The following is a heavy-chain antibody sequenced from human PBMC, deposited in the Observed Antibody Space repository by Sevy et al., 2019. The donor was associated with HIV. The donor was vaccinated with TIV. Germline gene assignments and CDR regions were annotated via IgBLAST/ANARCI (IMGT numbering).Heavy chain of an antibody. D-gene: IGHD3-10*01. J-gene: IGHJ6*02. CDR1: GFTFSSYW. CDR2: IKQDGSEK. V-gene: IGHV3-7*01. CDR3: VRTYGSGSYYNPEYYYYGMDV. Sequence: GGSLRLSCAASGFTFSSYWMSWVRQAPGKGLEWVANIKQDGSEKYYVDSVKGRFTISRDNAKNSLYLQMNSLRAEDTAVYYCVRTYGSGSYYNPEYYYYGMDVWGQGTTVTVSS.